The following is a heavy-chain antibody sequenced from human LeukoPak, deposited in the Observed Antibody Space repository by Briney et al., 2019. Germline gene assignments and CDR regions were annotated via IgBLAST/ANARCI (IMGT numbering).Heavy chain of an antibody. CDR2: IRYDGSNK. J-gene: IGHJ4*02. D-gene: IGHD3-22*01. V-gene: IGHV3-30*02. CDR3: ATNSHYYGYDSSGYPTGYFDY. Sequence: GGSLRLSCAASGFTFSSYGMHWVRQAPGKGLEWVAFIRYDGSNKYYADSVKGRFTISRDNSKNTLYLQMNSLRAEDTAVYYCATNSHYYGYDSSGYPTGYFDYWGQGTLVTVSS. CDR1: GFTFSSYG.